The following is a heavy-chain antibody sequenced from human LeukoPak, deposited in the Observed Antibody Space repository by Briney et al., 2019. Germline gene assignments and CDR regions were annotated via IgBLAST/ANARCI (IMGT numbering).Heavy chain of an antibody. J-gene: IGHJ4*02. V-gene: IGHV1-69*06. Sequence: SVKVSCKASGGTFSSYAISWVRQAPGQGLEWMGGIIPIFGTANYALKFQGRVTITADKSTSTAYMELSSLRSEDTAVYYCASPAAAGLLYYFDYWGQGTLVTVSS. CDR2: IIPIFGTA. CDR3: ASPAAAGLLYYFDY. D-gene: IGHD6-13*01. CDR1: GGTFSSYA.